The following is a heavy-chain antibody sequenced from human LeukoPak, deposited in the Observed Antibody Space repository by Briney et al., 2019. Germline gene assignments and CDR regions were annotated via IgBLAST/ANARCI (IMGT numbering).Heavy chain of an antibody. D-gene: IGHD1-14*01. J-gene: IGHJ3*02. CDR1: GYTLTELS. CDR2: FDPEDGET. V-gene: IGHV1-24*01. CDR3: ATGMTTKDAFDI. Sequence: GASVTVSCKVSGYTLTELSMHWVRQAPGKGLGWMGGFDPEDGETIYAQKFQGRVTMTEDTSTDTAYMELSSLRSEDTAVYYCATGMTTKDAFDIWGQGTMVTVSS.